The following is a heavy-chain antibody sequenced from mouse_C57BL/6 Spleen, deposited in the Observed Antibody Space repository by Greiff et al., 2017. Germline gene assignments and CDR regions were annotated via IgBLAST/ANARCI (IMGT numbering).Heavy chain of an antibody. Sequence: QVQLQQPGTELVKPGASVKLSCKASGYTFTSYWMHWVKQRPGQGLEWIGNINPSNGGTNYNEKFKSKATLTVDKSSSTAYMQLSSLTSEDAAVYYCARDRAYYSNYDYAMDYWGQGTSVTVSS. J-gene: IGHJ4*01. D-gene: IGHD2-5*01. V-gene: IGHV1-53*01. CDR2: INPSNGGT. CDR1: GYTFTSYW. CDR3: ARDRAYYSNYDYAMDY.